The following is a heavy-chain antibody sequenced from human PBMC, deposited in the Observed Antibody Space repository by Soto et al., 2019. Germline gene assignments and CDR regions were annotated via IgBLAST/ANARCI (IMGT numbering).Heavy chain of an antibody. CDR3: AHTGSMVRGVNWFDP. CDR1: GFSLSTNGVG. CDR2: IYWDDDK. V-gene: IGHV2-5*02. J-gene: IGHJ5*02. D-gene: IGHD3-10*01. Sequence: QITLKESGPTLVKPTQTLTLTCTFSGFSLSTNGVGVGWIRQPPGKALEWLALIYWDDDKRYSPSLKSRLTITKDTSKNQVVLTMTNMDPVDTATYYCAHTGSMVRGVNWFDPWGQGTLVTVSS.